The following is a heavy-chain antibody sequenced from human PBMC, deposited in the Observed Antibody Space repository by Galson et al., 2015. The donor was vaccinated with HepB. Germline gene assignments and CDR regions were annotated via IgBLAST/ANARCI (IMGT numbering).Heavy chain of an antibody. Sequence: SETLSLTCSVSGASVNNGLYSWTWIRQPAGKGLEWIGRTYFSGTTDYNPSLKARVSISIDTSKNQLSLRLTAVTAADTAVYYCGRGTGWSPEGYWGQGILVAVSS. CDR1: GASVNNGLYS. CDR3: GRGTGWSPEGY. V-gene: IGHV4-61*10. J-gene: IGHJ4*02. CDR2: TYFSGTT. D-gene: IGHD6-19*01.